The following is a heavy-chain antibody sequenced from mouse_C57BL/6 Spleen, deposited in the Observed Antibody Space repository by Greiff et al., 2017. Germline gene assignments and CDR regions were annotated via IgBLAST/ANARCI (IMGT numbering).Heavy chain of an antibody. D-gene: IGHD2-5*01. CDR1: GYTFTSYW. J-gene: IGHJ3*01. CDR2: IDPSDSYT. Sequence: QVQLQQPGAELVMPGASVKLSCKASGYTFTSYWMHWVKQRPGQGLEWIGEIDPSDSYTNYNQKFKGKSTLTVDKSSSTAYLQLSSLTSEDSAVYYCARSLSYYSNDVGSPWFAYWGQGTLVTVSA. CDR3: ARSLSYYSNDVGSPWFAY. V-gene: IGHV1-69*01.